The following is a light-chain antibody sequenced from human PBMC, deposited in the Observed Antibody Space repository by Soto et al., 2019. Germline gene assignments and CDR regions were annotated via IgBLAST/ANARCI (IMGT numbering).Light chain of an antibody. V-gene: IGLV2-11*01. J-gene: IGLJ1*01. Sequence: QSVLTQPRSVSGSPGQSVTISCTGTSSDVGDYDYVSWYQQHPGKAPKLMIYDVSKRPSGVPDRFSGSKSGNTASLTISGLQAEDEAAYYCCSYAGSYTYVFGTGTKVT. CDR1: SSDVGDYDY. CDR2: DVS. CDR3: CSYAGSYTYV.